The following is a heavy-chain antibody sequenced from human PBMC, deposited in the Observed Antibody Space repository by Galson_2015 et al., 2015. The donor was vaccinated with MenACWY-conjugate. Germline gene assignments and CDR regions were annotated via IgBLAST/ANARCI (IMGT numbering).Heavy chain of an antibody. CDR1: GYTFTSNW. CDR3: ARQEFGSSSLDY. Sequence: QSGAEVTKPGESLQISCKGSGYTFTSNWIGWVRQMPGKGLEWMGIIYPGDSDTRYTPSFQGHVTISADKSINTAYLQWGSLEASDTAMYYCARQEFGSSSLDYWGQGTLVTVSS. J-gene: IGHJ4*02. V-gene: IGHV5-51*01. CDR2: IYPGDSDT. D-gene: IGHD6-6*01.